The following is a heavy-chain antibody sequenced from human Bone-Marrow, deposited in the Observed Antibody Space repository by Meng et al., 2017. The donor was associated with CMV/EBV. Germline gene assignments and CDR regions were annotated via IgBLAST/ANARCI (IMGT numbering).Heavy chain of an antibody. CDR1: GYTFTSYG. Sequence: ASVKVSCKASGYTFTSYGISWVRQAPGQGLEWMGWISAYNGNTNYAQKLQGRVTMTTDTSTSTAYMELSSLRSEDTAVYYCARDGGLTGTTWDYYYYGMDVWGQGPTVTGSS. J-gene: IGHJ6*02. CDR2: ISAYNGNT. V-gene: IGHV1-18*01. D-gene: IGHD1-7*01. CDR3: ARDGGLTGTTWDYYYYGMDV.